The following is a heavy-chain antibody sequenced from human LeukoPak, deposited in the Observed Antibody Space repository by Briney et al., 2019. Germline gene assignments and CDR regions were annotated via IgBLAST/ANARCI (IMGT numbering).Heavy chain of an antibody. CDR2: IYHSGST. D-gene: IGHD4-17*01. V-gene: IGHV4-38-2*02. Sequence: SETLSLTCTVSGYSISSGYYWGWIRQPPGKGLEWIGSIYHSGSTYYNPSLKSRVTISVDTSKNQFSLKLSSVTAADTAVYYCARSWAHGDYVPYIDYWGQGTLVTVSS. CDR1: GYSISSGYY. J-gene: IGHJ4*02. CDR3: ARSWAHGDYVPYIDY.